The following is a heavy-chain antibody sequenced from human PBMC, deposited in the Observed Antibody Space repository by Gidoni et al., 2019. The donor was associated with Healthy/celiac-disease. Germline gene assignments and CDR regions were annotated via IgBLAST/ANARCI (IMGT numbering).Heavy chain of an antibody. Sequence: QVQLQESGPGLVKPSGTLSLTCAVSGGSISSSNWWSWVRQPPGKGLEWIGEIYHSGSTNYNPSLKSRVTISVDKSKNQFSLKLSSVTAADTAVYYCARQTPGFGERENYYYGMDVWGQGTTVTVSS. CDR2: IYHSGST. CDR1: GGSISSSNW. CDR3: ARQTPGFGERENYYYGMDV. D-gene: IGHD2-21*01. J-gene: IGHJ6*02. V-gene: IGHV4-4*02.